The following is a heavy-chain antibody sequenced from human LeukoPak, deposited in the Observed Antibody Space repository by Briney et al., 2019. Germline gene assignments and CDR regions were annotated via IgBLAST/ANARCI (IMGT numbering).Heavy chain of an antibody. D-gene: IGHD6-13*01. CDR2: IWYDGSSK. CDR3: ARSQSSSLIDY. Sequence: GGSLRLSCAASGFSFSAYGVPWVRQAPGKGLEWVAVIWYDGSSKDYADSVKGRFTLSRDNSKNTLYLQMNSLTVEDTAVYYCARSQSSSLIDYWGQGTLVTVSS. V-gene: IGHV3-33*01. J-gene: IGHJ4*02. CDR1: GFSFSAYG.